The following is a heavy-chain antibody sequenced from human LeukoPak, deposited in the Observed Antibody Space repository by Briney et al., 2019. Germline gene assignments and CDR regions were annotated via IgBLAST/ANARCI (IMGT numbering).Heavy chain of an antibody. Sequence: PSETLSLTCTVSGGSISSSSYYWGWIRQPPGKGLEWIGSIYYSGSTYYNPSLKSRVTISVDTSKNQFSLKLSSVTAADTAVYYCARDLKGETRTYYYDSSGYYGLEFDYWGQGTLSPSPQ. CDR3: ARDLKGETRTYYYDSSGYYGLEFDY. CDR1: GGSISSSSYY. J-gene: IGHJ4*02. V-gene: IGHV4-39*07. D-gene: IGHD3-22*01. CDR2: IYYSGST.